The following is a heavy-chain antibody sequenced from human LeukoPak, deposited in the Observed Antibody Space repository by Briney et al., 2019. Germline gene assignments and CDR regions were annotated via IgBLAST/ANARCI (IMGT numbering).Heavy chain of an antibody. Sequence: GGSLRLSCAASGFTFSSYSMNWVRQAPGKGLEWVLSISSSSYIYYADSVKGRFTISRDNAKNSLYLQMNSLRAEDTAVYYCARGAIDSSWYYFDYWGQGTLVTVSS. CDR2: ISSSSYI. J-gene: IGHJ4*02. CDR1: GFTFSSYS. V-gene: IGHV3-21*01. CDR3: ARGAIDSSWYYFDY. D-gene: IGHD6-13*01.